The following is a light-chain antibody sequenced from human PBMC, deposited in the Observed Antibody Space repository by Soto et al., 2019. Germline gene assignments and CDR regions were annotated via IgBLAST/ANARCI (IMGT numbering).Light chain of an antibody. CDR3: QQFSLYWA. Sequence: DIQMTQSPSTLSASVGERVTITCRASQDINRWLAWYQQKPGKAPKILIYNADTLESGVPSRFSGSGYGTESILTISSLQPDDCATYYCQQFSLYWAFGQGTKVEIK. J-gene: IGKJ1*01. CDR2: NAD. V-gene: IGKV1-5*01. CDR1: QDINRW.